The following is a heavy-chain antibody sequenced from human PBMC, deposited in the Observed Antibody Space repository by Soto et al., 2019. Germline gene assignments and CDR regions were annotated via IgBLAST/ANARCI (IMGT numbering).Heavy chain of an antibody. J-gene: IGHJ4*02. V-gene: IGHV3-30*03. D-gene: IGHD1-26*01. CDR1: GFTFSSYD. Sequence: GGSLRLSCAASGFTFSSYDMHWVRQSPGKGLEWVAVISYDGSNKYYADSVKGRFTVSRDNSNNTLFLHMNNLSVEDTARYFCVRDFVGPGLDYWGQGALVTVSS. CDR2: ISYDGSNK. CDR3: VRDFVGPGLDY.